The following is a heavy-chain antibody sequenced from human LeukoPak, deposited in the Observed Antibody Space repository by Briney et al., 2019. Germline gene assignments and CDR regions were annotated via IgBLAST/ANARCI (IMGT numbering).Heavy chain of an antibody. J-gene: IGHJ4*02. CDR3: ARAPYYDFWSGYYTGTISDY. D-gene: IGHD3-3*01. V-gene: IGHV3-48*04. CDR1: GFTFSTYS. Sequence: GGSLRLSCAASGFTFSTYSMNWVRQAPGKGLEWVSYISSSSTTLYYADSVKGRFTISRDNAKNSLYLQMNSLRAEDTAVYYCARAPYYDFWSGYYTGTISDYWGQGTLVTVSS. CDR2: ISSSSTTL.